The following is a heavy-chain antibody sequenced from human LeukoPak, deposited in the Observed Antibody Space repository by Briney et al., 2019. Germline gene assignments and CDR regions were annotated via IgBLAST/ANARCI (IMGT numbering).Heavy chain of an antibody. J-gene: IGHJ4*02. Sequence: SETLSLTCTVSGGSISSYYRSWIRQPPGKGLEWVGEINHSGGTNYKRCLKRPVTMSVDTSKNKFSLKLSSVTAADKAVYYCARGATMVRGVNDYWGQGTLVTVSS. CDR2: INHSGGT. D-gene: IGHD3-10*01. CDR1: GGSISSYY. CDR3: ARGATMVRGVNDY. V-gene: IGHV4-34*01.